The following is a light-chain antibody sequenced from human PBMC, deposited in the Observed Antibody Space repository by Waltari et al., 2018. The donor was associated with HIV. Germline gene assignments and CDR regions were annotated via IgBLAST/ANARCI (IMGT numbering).Light chain of an antibody. J-gene: IGLJ1*01. Sequence: SYEPTQPPSVSVSPGQTASITCSGDKLGNKYVCWYQQKAGQSPVLVIYQDSKRPSGIPERFSGSNSENTATLTISGTQAMDEADYYCQAWDSSTGVFGTGTKVTVL. CDR3: QAWDSSTGV. V-gene: IGLV3-1*01. CDR1: KLGNKY. CDR2: QDS.